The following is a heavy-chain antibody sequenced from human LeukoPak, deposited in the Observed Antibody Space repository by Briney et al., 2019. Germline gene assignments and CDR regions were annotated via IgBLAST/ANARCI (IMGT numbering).Heavy chain of an antibody. CDR1: GFPVGRSD. CDR3: ARSPSLYYFEN. Sequence: GGSLRLSCAASGFPVGRSDMTWVRQAPGKGLDWVSTIYSGGPTYYADSVKGRFTISRDNSKNTLYLLMNSLRIEDTAVYYCARSPSLYYFENWGQGTLVTVSS. CDR2: IYSGGPT. V-gene: IGHV3-66*02. J-gene: IGHJ4*02.